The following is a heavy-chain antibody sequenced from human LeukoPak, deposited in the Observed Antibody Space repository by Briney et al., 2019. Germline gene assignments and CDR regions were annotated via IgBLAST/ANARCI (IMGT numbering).Heavy chain of an antibody. D-gene: IGHD2-15*01. CDR3: GKTTVGYSSGRFPGWPVDY. CDR1: GFTFNSYA. CDR2: IFGSVGNA. J-gene: IGHJ4*02. Sequence: GGSLRLSCAASGFTFNSYAMYWVRQAPGKGLKWASGIFGSVGNAHYADSVKGRFTVSRDNSKNTVCLQLDSLRVEDTAVYYCGKTTVGYSSGRFPGWPVDYWGQGTLVTVSS. V-gene: IGHV3-23*01.